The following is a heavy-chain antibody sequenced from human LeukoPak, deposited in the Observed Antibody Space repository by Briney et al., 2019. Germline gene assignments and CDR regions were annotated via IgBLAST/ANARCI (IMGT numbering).Heavy chain of an antibody. CDR2: MSGRGVST. CDR1: GFTVTNDA. Sequence: GGSLRLSCAASGFTVTNDAISWVRQAPGKGLEWVSGMSGRGVSTYYADSVKGRFTISSDNSKNTLYLQMNSLRAEDTAIYYCAKDCNGGNCYIDYWGQGTLVTVAS. CDR3: AKDCNGGNCYIDY. D-gene: IGHD2-15*01. V-gene: IGHV3-23*01. J-gene: IGHJ4*02.